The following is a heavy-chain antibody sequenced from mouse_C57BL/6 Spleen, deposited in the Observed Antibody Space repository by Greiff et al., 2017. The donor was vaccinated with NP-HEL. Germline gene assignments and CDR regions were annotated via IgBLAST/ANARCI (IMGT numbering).Heavy chain of an antibody. CDR2: IYPSDSET. V-gene: IGHV1-61*01. J-gene: IGHJ3*01. CDR1: GYTFTSYW. Sequence: QVQLKQPGAELVRPGSSVKLSCKASGYTFTSYWMDWVKQRPGQGLEWIGNIYPSDSETHYNQKFKDKATLTVDKSSSTAYMQLSSLTSEDSAVYYCARREDYDYDGWFAYWGQGTLVTVSA. CDR3: ARREDYDYDGWFAY. D-gene: IGHD2-4*01.